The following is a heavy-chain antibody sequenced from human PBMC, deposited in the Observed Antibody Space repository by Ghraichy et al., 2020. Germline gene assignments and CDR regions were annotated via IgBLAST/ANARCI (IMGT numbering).Heavy chain of an antibody. V-gene: IGHV3-7*03. CDR1: GFTLHNYW. J-gene: IGHJ4*02. CDR3: ARSRWPEDY. Sequence: GGSLRLSCTASGFTLHNYWMSWVRQAPGKGLEWVANINQDGNSKKYVDSVKGRFTISKDNAKNSVYLQMNSLTADDTAVYYCARSRWPEDYWGQGTLVTVSS. CDR2: INQDGNSK. D-gene: IGHD6-19*01.